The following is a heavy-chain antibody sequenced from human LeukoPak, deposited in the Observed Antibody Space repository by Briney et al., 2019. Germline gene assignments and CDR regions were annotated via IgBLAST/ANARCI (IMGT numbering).Heavy chain of an antibody. CDR2: IHHSGST. D-gene: IGHD3-3*01. CDR1: GVSISSSNR. CDR3: AREMGYYDFWSGVYYYYYYMDV. V-gene: IGHV4-4*02. Sequence: SETLSLTCDVSGVSISSSNRWSWVRQPPGKGLEWIGEIHHSGSTNYNPSLKSRVTISVDTSKNQFSLKLSSVTAADTAVYYCAREMGYYDFWSGVYYYYYYMDVWGKGTTVTVSS. J-gene: IGHJ6*03.